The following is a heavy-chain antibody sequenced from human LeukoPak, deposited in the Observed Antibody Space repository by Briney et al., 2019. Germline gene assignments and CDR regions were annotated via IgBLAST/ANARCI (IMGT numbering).Heavy chain of an antibody. V-gene: IGHV4-34*01. J-gene: IGHJ4*02. CDR1: GGSFNGYY. CDR3: ARERTGSGFDY. D-gene: IGHD2-15*01. Sequence: SETLSLTCAVYGGSFNGYYWSWIRQPPGKGLEWIGEINHSGSTNYNPSLKSRVTISVDTSKNQFSLKLSSVTAADTAVYYCARERTGSGFDYWGQGTLVTVSS. CDR2: INHSGST.